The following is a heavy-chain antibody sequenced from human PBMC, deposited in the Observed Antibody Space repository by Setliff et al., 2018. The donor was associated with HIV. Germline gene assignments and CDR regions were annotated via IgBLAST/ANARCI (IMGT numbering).Heavy chain of an antibody. CDR3: VRAPYYYDNSGYYYD. CDR1: GYAFTSFY. V-gene: IGHV1-2*02. Sequence: VKVSCKASGYAFTSFYLHWVRQAPGQGLEWMAIVNPNSGDTYYAQKFQGSVTMTRDTSINTVYMELTRLRSDDTAVYYCVRAPYYYDNSGYYYDWGQGTLVTVSS. D-gene: IGHD3-22*01. J-gene: IGHJ4*02. CDR2: VNPNSGDT.